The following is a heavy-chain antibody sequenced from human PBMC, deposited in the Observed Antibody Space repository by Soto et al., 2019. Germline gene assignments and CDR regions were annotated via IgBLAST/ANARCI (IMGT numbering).Heavy chain of an antibody. CDR3: ASSGSYYLDNWFDP. V-gene: IGHV5-10-1*01. Sequence: GETLKISCKGSGYSFTSYWISWVRRMPGKGLEWMGRIDPSDSYTNYSPSFQGHVTISADKSISTAYLQWSSLKASDTAMYYCASSGSYYLDNWFDPWGQGTLVTVSS. D-gene: IGHD1-26*01. CDR2: IDPSDSYT. CDR1: GYSFTSYW. J-gene: IGHJ5*02.